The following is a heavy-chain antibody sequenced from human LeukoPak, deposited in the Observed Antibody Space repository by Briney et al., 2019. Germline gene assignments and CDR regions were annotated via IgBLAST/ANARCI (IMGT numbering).Heavy chain of an antibody. CDR3: AVGHILTGYLDY. CDR1: GDSVRNDFYY. V-gene: IGHV4-39*01. J-gene: IGHJ4*02. D-gene: IGHD3-9*01. Sequence: PSETLSLTCSVSGDSVRNDFYYWGWIRQPPGRGLEWVACLSHAGNTWYNPSLESRLSISVDTSKNQFSLKLSSVTAADTAVYYCAVGHILTGYLDYWGQGTLVTVSS. CDR2: LSHAGNT.